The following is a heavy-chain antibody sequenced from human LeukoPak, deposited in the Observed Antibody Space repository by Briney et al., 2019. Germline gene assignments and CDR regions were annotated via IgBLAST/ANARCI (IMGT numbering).Heavy chain of an antibody. CDR1: GFTFSSYA. D-gene: IGHD6-13*01. J-gene: IGHJ4*02. V-gene: IGHV3-30-3*01. Sequence: GGSLRLSCAASGFTFSSYAMHWVRQAPGKGLEWVAVTSYDGINKYYADSVKGRFTISRDISKNTLYLQMNSLRAEDTAMYFCARGGAFGFSSSWFDYWGQGTLVTVSS. CDR2: TSYDGINK. CDR3: ARGGAFGFSSSWFDY.